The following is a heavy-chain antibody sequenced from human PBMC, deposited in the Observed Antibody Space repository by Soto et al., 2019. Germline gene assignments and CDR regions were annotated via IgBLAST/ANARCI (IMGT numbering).Heavy chain of an antibody. Sequence: QVQLVESGGGVVQPGRSLRLSCAASGFTFSSYGMHWVRQAPGKGLEWVAVISYDGSNKYYADSVKGRFTISRDNSKNTLYLQMNSLRAEDTAMYYCAKESRVHHSCSWEYYYYGMDVWGQGTTVTVSS. J-gene: IGHJ6*02. V-gene: IGHV3-30*18. CDR1: GFTFSSYG. D-gene: IGHD6-13*01. CDR2: ISYDGSNK. CDR3: AKESRVHHSCSWEYYYYGMDV.